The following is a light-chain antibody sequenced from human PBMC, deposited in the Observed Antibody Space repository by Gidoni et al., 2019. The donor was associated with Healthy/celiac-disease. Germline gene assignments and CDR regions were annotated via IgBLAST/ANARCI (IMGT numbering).Light chain of an antibody. CDR2: EVS. Sequence: QSALTQPPSASGSPGQSVTISCPGTSSDVGGYNYVSWYQQHPVKAPKLMIYEVSKRPSGVPDRFSGSKSGNTASLTVSGLQAEDEADYYCSSYAGSNNYVFGTGTKVTVL. V-gene: IGLV2-8*01. CDR1: SSDVGGYNY. J-gene: IGLJ1*01. CDR3: SSYAGSNNYV.